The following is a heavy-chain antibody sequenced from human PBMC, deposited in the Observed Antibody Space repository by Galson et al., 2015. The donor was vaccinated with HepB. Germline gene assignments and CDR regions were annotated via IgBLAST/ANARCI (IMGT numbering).Heavy chain of an antibody. CDR2: ISGRGVDA. CDR3: ARAFSLSSSWFDP. J-gene: IGHJ5*02. D-gene: IGHD6-6*01. CDR1: GFTFTKYG. Sequence: SLRLSCAASGFTFTKYGMRWVRQAPGKGLEWVSAISGRGVDARYAASVGGRFTISRDNSKNTAYLEWISLKASDTAVYYCARAFSLSSSWFDPWGQGTRVTVSS. V-gene: IGHV3-23*01.